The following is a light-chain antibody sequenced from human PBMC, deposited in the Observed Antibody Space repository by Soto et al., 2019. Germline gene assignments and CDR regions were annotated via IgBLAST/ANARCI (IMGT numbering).Light chain of an antibody. CDR3: QQYGSSLP. Sequence: EIVLTQSPGTLSLSPGERATLSRRASQSVSSSYLAWYQQKPGQAPRLLIYGASSRATGIPDRFSGSGSGTDFTLTISRLEPEDFAVYYCQQYGSSLPFGGGTKVEIK. CDR1: QSVSSSY. J-gene: IGKJ4*01. CDR2: GAS. V-gene: IGKV3-20*01.